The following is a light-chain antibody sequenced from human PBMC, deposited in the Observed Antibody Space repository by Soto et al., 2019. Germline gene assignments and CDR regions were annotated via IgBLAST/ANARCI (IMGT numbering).Light chain of an antibody. Sequence: QSALTQPASVSGSPGQSITISCTGTSSDVGGYNYVSWYQQHPGKAPKLMIYDVSDRPSGVSSRFSGSKSGKTASLTISGLQVEDEADYYCSSYTSRSTLVFGGGTKLTVL. V-gene: IGLV2-14*01. CDR3: SSYTSRSTLV. CDR1: SSDVGGYNY. CDR2: DVS. J-gene: IGLJ2*01.